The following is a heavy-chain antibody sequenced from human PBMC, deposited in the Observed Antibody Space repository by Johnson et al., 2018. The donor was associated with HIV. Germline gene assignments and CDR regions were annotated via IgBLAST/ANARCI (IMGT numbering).Heavy chain of an antibody. CDR3: ARGGGDCGGDCFLGAFDI. D-gene: IGHD2-21*01. V-gene: IGHV3-11*04. Sequence: VQLVESGGGLVKPGGSLRLSCVGSGFTFSDHYMSWVRQAPGKGLEWVSYISSSGSTRYYADSVKGRFTISTDNAKNSLYLQMHSLRAEDTALYYCARGGGDCGGDCFLGAFDIWGQGTMVTVSS. J-gene: IGHJ3*02. CDR1: GFTFSDHY. CDR2: ISSSGSTR.